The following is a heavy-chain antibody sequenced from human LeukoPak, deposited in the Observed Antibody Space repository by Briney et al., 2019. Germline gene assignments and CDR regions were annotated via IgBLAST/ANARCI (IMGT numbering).Heavy chain of an antibody. CDR2: ISDSGGST. V-gene: IGHV3-23*01. J-gene: IGHJ4*02. CDR3: AKDRDFWSGAGLDY. D-gene: IGHD3-3*01. CDR1: GFTFSNYA. Sequence: PGGSLRLSCAASGFTFSNYAMTWVRQAPGKGLEWVSAISDSGGSTYYADSVKGRFTISRDNSKNTLFLQMNNLRAEDTAVYYCAKDRDFWSGAGLDYWGQGTLVTVSS.